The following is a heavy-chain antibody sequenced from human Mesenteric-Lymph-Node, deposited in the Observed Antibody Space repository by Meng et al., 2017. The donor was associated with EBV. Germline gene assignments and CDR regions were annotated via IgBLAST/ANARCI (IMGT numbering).Heavy chain of an antibody. V-gene: IGHV4-61*01. J-gene: IGHJ4*02. D-gene: IGHD1-26*01. CDR1: GGSVSSGSYY. Sequence: VPLQEPGPGLLRLAETLSLPCTVSGGSVSSGSYYWSWIRQPPGKGLEWIGYIYYSGSTNYNPSLKSRVTISVDTSKNQFSLKLSSVTAADTAVYYCALIIVGATLFDYWGQGTLVTVSS. CDR2: IYYSGST. CDR3: ALIIVGATLFDY.